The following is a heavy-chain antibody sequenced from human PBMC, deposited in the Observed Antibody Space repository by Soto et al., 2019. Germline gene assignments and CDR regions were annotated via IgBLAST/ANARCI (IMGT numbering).Heavy chain of an antibody. D-gene: IGHD6-19*01. Sequence: QMQLVQSVPEVKKPGSSVTVSCKASGGALSGYAITWVRQAPGQGLEWMGLIIPPFGAPTYAQKFQGRITITADKSTATVYLDLSILRSDDTGVYYCARVPSDGAGWYGDSWGQGTLLTVSS. V-gene: IGHV1-69*06. CDR3: ARVPSDGAGWYGDS. CDR2: IIPPFGAP. J-gene: IGHJ4*02. CDR1: GGALSGYA.